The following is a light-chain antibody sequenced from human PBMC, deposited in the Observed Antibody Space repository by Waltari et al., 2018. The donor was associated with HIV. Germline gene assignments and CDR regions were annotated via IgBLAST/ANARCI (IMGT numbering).Light chain of an antibody. J-gene: IGKJ2*01. Sequence: EIVMTQSPPTLSVSLGERATLSCRASQRVSSYLAWYQQKPGQAPRLLIYDASSRATGVPARFTGSGSGTEFTLTISSLQSEDFAVYYCQQFIFWPFTFGQGTNLEI. CDR2: DAS. V-gene: IGKV3-15*01. CDR1: QRVSSY. CDR3: QQFIFWPFT.